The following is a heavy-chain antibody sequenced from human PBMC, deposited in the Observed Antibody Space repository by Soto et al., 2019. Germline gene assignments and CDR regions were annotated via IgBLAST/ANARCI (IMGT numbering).Heavy chain of an antibody. V-gene: IGHV1-24*01. D-gene: IGHD2-15*01. CDR3: ATGGYCSGGSCYSGLLGYYGMDV. J-gene: IGHJ6*02. CDR2: FDPEDGET. Sequence: GASVKVSCKVSGYTLTELSMHWVRQAPGKGLEWMGGFDPEDGETIYAQKFQGRVTMTEDTSTDTAYMELSSLRSEDTAVYYCATGGYCSGGSCYSGLLGYYGMDVWGQGTTVTVSS. CDR1: GYTLTELS.